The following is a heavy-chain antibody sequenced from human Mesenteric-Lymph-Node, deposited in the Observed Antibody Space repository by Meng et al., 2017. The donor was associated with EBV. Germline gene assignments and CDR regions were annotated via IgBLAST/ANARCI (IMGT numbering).Heavy chain of an antibody. J-gene: IGHJ4*02. Sequence: QVHLVQSGSELKKPGAAVGVSCKASGYTFTDYAMNWVRQAPGQGLEWMGWIDTNTGSPTYAQGFTGRFVFSLDTSVSTAYLQITSLKADDSAVYYCARDWSSVIMNKGNYWGQGTLVTVSS. CDR1: GYTFTDYA. CDR3: ARDWSSVIMNKGNY. V-gene: IGHV7-4-1*02. D-gene: IGHD3-16*01. CDR2: IDTNTGSP.